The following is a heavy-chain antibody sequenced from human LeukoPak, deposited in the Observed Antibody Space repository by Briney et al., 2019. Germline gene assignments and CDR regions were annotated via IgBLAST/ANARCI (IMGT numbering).Heavy chain of an antibody. CDR3: ARFEYSSSFGY. CDR2: INSDGSST. V-gene: IGHV3-74*01. Sequence: GGSLRLSCAASGFTFSSYWMHWVRQAPGKGLVWVSRINSDGSSTSYADSVKGRFTISRDNAKSTLYLQMNSLRAEDTAVYYCARFEYSSSFGYWGQGTLVTVSS. J-gene: IGHJ4*02. D-gene: IGHD6-6*01. CDR1: GFTFSSYW.